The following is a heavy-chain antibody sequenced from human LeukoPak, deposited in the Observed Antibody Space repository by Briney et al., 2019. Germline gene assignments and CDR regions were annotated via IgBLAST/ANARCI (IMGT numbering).Heavy chain of an antibody. CDR1: RFTFSSYW. D-gene: IGHD2-2*01. CDR2: IKQDGSEK. J-gene: IGHJ4*02. Sequence: GGSLRLSCAASRFTFSSYWMSWVRQAPGKGLEWVANIKQDGSEKYYVDSVKGRFTISRDNAKNTLYLQMNSLRAEDTAVYYCAHGSMYQLDYWGQGTLVTVSS. CDR3: AHGSMYQLDY. V-gene: IGHV3-7*03.